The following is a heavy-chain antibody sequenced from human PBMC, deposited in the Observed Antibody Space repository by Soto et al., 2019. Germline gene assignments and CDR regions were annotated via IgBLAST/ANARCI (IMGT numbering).Heavy chain of an antibody. D-gene: IGHD1-1*01. CDR1: GYAFTTYG. CDR2: ISAHNGNT. CDR3: ARVRYGDY. J-gene: IGHJ4*02. Sequence: QVHLVQSGAEVKKPGASVKVSCKGSGYAFTTYGITWVRQAPGQGLEWMGWISAHNGNTNYAQKLQGRVTVTRDTSTSTAYMELRSLRSADTAVYYGARVRYGDYWGQGALVTVSS. V-gene: IGHV1-18*01.